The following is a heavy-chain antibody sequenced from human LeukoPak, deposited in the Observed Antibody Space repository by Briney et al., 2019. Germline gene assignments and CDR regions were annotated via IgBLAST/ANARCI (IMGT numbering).Heavy chain of an antibody. CDR2: IKQDGSEK. V-gene: IGHV3-7*01. CDR1: GFTFSSYW. CDR3: ARDGRLTQKRGYFDY. J-gene: IGHJ4*02. Sequence: GGSLRLSCAASGFTFSSYWMSWVRQAPGKGLEWVANIKQDGSEKYYVDSVKGRFTIPRDNAKNSLYLQMNSLRAEDTAVYYCARDGRLTQKRGYFDYWGQGTLVTVSS. D-gene: IGHD1-26*01.